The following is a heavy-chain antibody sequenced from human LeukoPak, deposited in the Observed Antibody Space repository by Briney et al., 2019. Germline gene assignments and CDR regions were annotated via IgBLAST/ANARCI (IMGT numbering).Heavy chain of an antibody. Sequence: SETLSLTCAVHGGSFNGYYWSWIRQPPGKGLEWIGEINHSGSTNYNSSLKSRVTISVDTSKNQFSLKLSSVTAADTAVYYCARDPTTVVTTPYYFDFWGQGTLVTVSS. V-gene: IGHV4-34*01. CDR2: INHSGST. CDR3: ARDPTTVVTTPYYFDF. D-gene: IGHD4-23*01. J-gene: IGHJ4*02. CDR1: GGSFNGYY.